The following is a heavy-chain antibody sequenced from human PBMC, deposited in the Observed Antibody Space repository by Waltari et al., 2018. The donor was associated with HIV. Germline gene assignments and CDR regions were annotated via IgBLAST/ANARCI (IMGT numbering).Heavy chain of an antibody. D-gene: IGHD4-4*01. Sequence: QVYLAQSGSEIKRPGASVKISCKTSGYTFTRFYIHWVRQAPGQGLHWVGVVSPEGGAATFPPLFQDMLTLTADTSTDTAFLEMTKLTSADTAVYCCGRGSADYINYWGQGTLVIVS. V-gene: IGHV1-46*03. CDR3: GRGSADYINY. CDR1: GYTFTRFY. CDR2: VSPEGGAA. J-gene: IGHJ4*02.